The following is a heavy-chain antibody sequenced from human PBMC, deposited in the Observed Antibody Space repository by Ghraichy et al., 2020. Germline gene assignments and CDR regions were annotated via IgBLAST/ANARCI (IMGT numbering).Heavy chain of an antibody. D-gene: IGHD6-13*01. V-gene: IGHV3-33*08. Sequence: GGSLRLSCAASGFTFSNYVMHWVRQAPGKGLGWVALIAYDENKKYYTDSVKGRFTISRDNSKNILYLQMNSLRAEDTAVYYCVRDSLYSSSWYDFDYWGQGALVTVSS. CDR1: GFTFSNYV. CDR3: VRDSLYSSSWYDFDY. CDR2: IAYDENKK. J-gene: IGHJ4*02.